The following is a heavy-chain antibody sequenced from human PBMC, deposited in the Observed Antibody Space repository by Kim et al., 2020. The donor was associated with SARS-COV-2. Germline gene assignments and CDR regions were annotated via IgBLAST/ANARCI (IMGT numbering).Heavy chain of an antibody. V-gene: IGHV3-30*04. Sequence: GGSLRLSCAASGFTFSSYAMHWVRQAPGKGLEWVAVISYDGSNKYYADSVKGRFTISRDNSKNTLYLQMNSLRAEDTAVYYCARDRLAAAGYFDAFNIGG. CDR3: ARDRLAAAGYFDAFNI. CDR2: ISYDGSNK. J-gene: IGHJ3*02. D-gene: IGHD6-13*01. CDR1: GFTFSSYA.